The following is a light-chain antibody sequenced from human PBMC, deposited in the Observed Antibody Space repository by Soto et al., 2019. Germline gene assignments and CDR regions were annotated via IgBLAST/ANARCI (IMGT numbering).Light chain of an antibody. Sequence: EIVLTQSPGTLSLSPGERATLSCRASQSVSARFLAWYQQKPGQAPRLLIYGASSRATGIPDRFSGSGSGTDFTLTISRLEPEDAAVYYCQQRGTFGQGTKLEIK. CDR2: GAS. V-gene: IGKV3-20*01. CDR3: QQRGT. J-gene: IGKJ2*02. CDR1: QSVSARF.